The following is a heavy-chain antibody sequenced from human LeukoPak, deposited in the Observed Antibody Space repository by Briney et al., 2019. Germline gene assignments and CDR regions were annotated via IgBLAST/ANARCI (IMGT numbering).Heavy chain of an antibody. D-gene: IGHD3-16*01. CDR2: ISSTAAYI. CDR3: ARSRNRYSYAFSV. V-gene: IGHV3-21*01. Sequence: GGSLRLSCAASGFTFSSYSMNWVRQAPGKGLEWVSSISSTAAYIYYADSLKGRFTISRDNAKNSVYLQMNSLRVEDTALYYCARSRNRYSYAFSVWGQGALVTVSS. CDR1: GFTFSSYS. J-gene: IGHJ4*02.